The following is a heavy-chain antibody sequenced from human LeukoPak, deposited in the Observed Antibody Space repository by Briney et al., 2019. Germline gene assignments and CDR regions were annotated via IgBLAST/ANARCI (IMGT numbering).Heavy chain of an antibody. CDR2: INHSGST. V-gene: IGHV4-34*01. Sequence: SETLSLTCAVYGGSFSGYYWSWIRQPPGKGLEWIGEINHSGSTSYNPSLKSRVTISVDTSKNQFSLKLSSVTAADTAVYYCARGKYQIPGEELSPILGYYGMDVWGQGTSVTVSS. D-gene: IGHD3-16*02. CDR1: GGSFSGYY. CDR3: ARGKYQIPGEELSPILGYYGMDV. J-gene: IGHJ6*02.